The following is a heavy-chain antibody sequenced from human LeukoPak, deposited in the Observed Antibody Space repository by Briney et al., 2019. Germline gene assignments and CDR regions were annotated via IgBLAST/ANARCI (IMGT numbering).Heavy chain of an antibody. CDR1: GGSFSGYY. CDR2: INHSGST. D-gene: IGHD3/OR15-3a*01. V-gene: IGHV4-34*01. CDR3: ARDWTGLSDSGGWFDP. Sequence: SETLSLTCAVYGGSFSGYYWSWIRQPPGKGLEWIGEINHSGSTNYNPSLKSRATMSVDTSKNQFSLKLSSVTAADTAVYYCARDWTGLSDSGGWFDPWGQGTLVTVSS. J-gene: IGHJ5*02.